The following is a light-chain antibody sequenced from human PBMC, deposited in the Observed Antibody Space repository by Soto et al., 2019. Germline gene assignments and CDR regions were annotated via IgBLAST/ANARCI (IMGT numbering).Light chain of an antibody. V-gene: IGLV2-14*01. Sequence: QSALTQPASVSGSPGQSITISCTGTTGDIGTYNYVSWYQHHPDKAPRLMIYEVSNRPSGVSNRFSGSKSDNTASLTISGLQAEDEADYYCTSFTNSRTVVFGGGTKVTVL. J-gene: IGLJ3*02. CDR2: EVS. CDR1: TGDIGTYNY. CDR3: TSFTNSRTVV.